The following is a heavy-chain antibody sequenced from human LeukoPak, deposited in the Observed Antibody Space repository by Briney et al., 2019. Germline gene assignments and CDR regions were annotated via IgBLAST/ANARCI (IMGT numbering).Heavy chain of an antibody. V-gene: IGHV1-69*05. CDR2: IIPIFGTA. J-gene: IGHJ6*03. Sequence: GASVKVSCKASGGTFSSYAISWVRQAPGQGLEWMGGIIPIFGTANYAQKFQGRVTITTDESTSTAYMELSSLRSEDTAVYYCASFERGYCSSTSCGYMDVWGKGTTVTVSS. D-gene: IGHD2-2*01. CDR1: GGTFSSYA. CDR3: ASFERGYCSSTSCGYMDV.